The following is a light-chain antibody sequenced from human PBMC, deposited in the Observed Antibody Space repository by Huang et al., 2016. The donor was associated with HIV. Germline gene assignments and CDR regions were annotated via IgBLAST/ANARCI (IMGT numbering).Light chain of an antibody. CDR2: WAS. CDR3: QQYYSTPCT. J-gene: IGKJ2*02. V-gene: IGKV4-1*01. Sequence: DIVMTQSPDSLAVSLGARATINCKSSQSVLYSSNNKNYLALYQQKPGQPPKLLIYWASTRESGVPDRFSGSGSGTDFTLTISSLQAEDVAVYYCQQYYSTPCTFGQGTKLEIK. CDR1: QSVLYSSNNKNY.